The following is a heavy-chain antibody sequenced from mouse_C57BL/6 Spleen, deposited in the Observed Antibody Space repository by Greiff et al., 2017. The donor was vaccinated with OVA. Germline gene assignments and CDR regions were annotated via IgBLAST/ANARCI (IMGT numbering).Heavy chain of an antibody. J-gene: IGHJ4*01. D-gene: IGHD2-1*01. CDR2: IDPSDSYT. Sequence: QVQLQQSGAELVKPGASVKLSCKASGYTFTSYWMQWVKQRPGQGLEWIGEIDPSDSYTNYNQKFKGKATLTVDTSSSTAYMQLSSLTSEDSAVYYCARGSYGNFTGAMDYWGQGTSVTVSS. V-gene: IGHV1-50*01. CDR1: GYTFTSYW. CDR3: ARGSYGNFTGAMDY.